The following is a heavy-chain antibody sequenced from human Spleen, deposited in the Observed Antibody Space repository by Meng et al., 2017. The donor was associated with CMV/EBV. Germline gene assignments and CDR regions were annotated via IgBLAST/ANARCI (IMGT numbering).Heavy chain of an antibody. J-gene: IGHJ4*02. Sequence: SGYTFNTYGVSWVRQAPGQGLEWMGWISAYSGNTNYAQNLQGRVTMTTDTSTSTAYMELRSLRSDDTAVYYCAGDDSMAITPWHFDYWGQGTLVTVSS. CDR3: AGDDSMAITPWHFDY. CDR2: ISAYSGNT. D-gene: IGHD4-23*01. V-gene: IGHV1-18*01. CDR1: GYTFNTYG.